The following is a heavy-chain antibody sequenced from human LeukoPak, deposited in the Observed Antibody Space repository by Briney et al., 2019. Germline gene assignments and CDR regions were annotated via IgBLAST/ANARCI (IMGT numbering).Heavy chain of an antibody. CDR1: GFTFSSYS. J-gene: IGHJ4*02. D-gene: IGHD4-17*01. CDR2: IGSSSGYI. CDR3: ARVHSIDYGDYHFDY. V-gene: IGHV3-21*01. Sequence: PGGSLRLSCAASGFTFSSYSMNWVRQAPGKGLEWVSSIGSSSGYIYYADSVKGRLTISRDNAKNSLYLQMNSLRAEDTAVYYCARVHSIDYGDYHFDYWGQGTLVTVSS.